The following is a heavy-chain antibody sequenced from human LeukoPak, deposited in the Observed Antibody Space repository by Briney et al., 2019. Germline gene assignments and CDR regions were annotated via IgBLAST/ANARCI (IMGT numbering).Heavy chain of an antibody. CDR1: GFTFSSYA. J-gene: IGHJ3*02. CDR3: ARTRPCTSTSCYWLHAFDI. Sequence: GGSLRLSCAASGFTFSSYAMHWVRQAPGRGLEYVSGINSDGNSAYYANSAKGRFTISRDNSKNTLYLRMGSLRTADMAVYYRARTRPCTSTSCYWLHAFDIWGQGTMVTVSS. CDR2: INSDGNSA. D-gene: IGHD2-2*01. V-gene: IGHV3-64*01.